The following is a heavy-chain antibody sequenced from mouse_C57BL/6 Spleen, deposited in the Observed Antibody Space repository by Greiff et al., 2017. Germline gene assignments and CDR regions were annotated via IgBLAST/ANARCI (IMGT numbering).Heavy chain of an antibody. D-gene: IGHD2-1*01. V-gene: IGHV1-42*01. Sequence: VQLQQSGPELVKPGASVKISCKASGYSFTGYYMNWVKQSPEKSLEWIGEINPSTGGTTYNQKFKAKATLTVDKSSSTAYMQLKSLTSEDSAVYYCASWDGNYGLYAMDYWGQGTSVTVSS. CDR1: GYSFTGYY. J-gene: IGHJ4*01. CDR2: INPSTGGT. CDR3: ASWDGNYGLYAMDY.